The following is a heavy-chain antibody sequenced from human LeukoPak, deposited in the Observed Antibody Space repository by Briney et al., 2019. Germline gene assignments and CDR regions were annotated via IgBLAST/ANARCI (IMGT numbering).Heavy chain of an antibody. J-gene: IGHJ4*02. V-gene: IGHV3-73*01. CDR2: IRSKANNYAT. D-gene: IGHD2-21*01. Sequence: GGSLRLSCAASGFTFSGSAMHWVRQASGKGLEWVGRIRSKANNYATTYAASVKGRFTISRDDSKNTAYRQMNSLKTEDTAVYYCKGGGDYSGYWGQGTLVTVSS. CDR3: KGGGDYSGY. CDR1: GFTFSGSA.